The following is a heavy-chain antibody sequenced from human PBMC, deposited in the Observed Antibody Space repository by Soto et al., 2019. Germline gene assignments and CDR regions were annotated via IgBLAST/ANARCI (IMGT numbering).Heavy chain of an antibody. J-gene: IGHJ4*02. V-gene: IGHV3-74*01. D-gene: IGHD6-19*01. Sequence: EVQLVESGGGLVQPGGSLRLSCAASGLTFSNYWMYWVRHAPGKGLVWVSRIVGDGSDTRYADSVKGRFTVSRDNAKNMVYLHMSSLRVDDTAVYYCAAHRRGWQEDYWGQGTLVTVSS. CDR1: GLTFSNYW. CDR3: AAHRRGWQEDY. CDR2: IVGDGSDT.